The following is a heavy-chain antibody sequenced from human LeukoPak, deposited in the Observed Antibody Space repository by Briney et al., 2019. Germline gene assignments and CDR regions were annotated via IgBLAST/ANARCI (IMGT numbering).Heavy chain of an antibody. CDR1: GFTFSNYA. CDR2: LSGSGHST. D-gene: IGHD5-12*01. V-gene: IGHV3-23*01. J-gene: IGHJ4*02. Sequence: GSLRLSCAASGFTFSNYAMSWVRQAPGQGLEWVSSLSGSGHSTYYADSVKGRFTISRDNSKNTLYLQMNSLRAEDTAVYYCAKDPGYSGYDWEWYFDYWGQGTLVTVSS. CDR3: AKDPGYSGYDWEWYFDY.